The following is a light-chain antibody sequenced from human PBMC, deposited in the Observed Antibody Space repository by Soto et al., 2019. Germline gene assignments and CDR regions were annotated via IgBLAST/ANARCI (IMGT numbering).Light chain of an antibody. CDR3: QTWGTGILV. J-gene: IGLJ3*02. CDR2: VNTDGSH. V-gene: IGLV4-69*01. Sequence: QLVLTQSPSASASLGASVKLTCTLSSGHPNYAIAWHLQQPEKGPRYLMRVNTDGSHTKGDGIPDRFSGSSSGAERYLTISSLQSEDEADYYCQTWGTGILVFGGGTKVTVL. CDR1: SGHPNYA.